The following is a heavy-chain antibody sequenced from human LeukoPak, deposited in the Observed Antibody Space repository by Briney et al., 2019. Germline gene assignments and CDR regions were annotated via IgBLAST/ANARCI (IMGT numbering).Heavy chain of an antibody. J-gene: IGHJ4*02. CDR2: INHSGST. V-gene: IGHV4-34*01. CDR3: AREGYCSSTSCYYFDY. D-gene: IGHD2-2*01. Sequence: PSETLSLTCAVYGGSFSGYYWSWIRQPPGKGLEWIGEINHSGSTNYNPSLKSRVTISVDTSKNRFSLKLSSVTAADTAVYYCAREGYCSSTSCYYFDYWGQGTLVTVSS. CDR1: GGSFSGYY.